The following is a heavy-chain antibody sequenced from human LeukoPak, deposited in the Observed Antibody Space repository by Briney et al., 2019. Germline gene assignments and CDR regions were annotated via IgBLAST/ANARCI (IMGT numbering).Heavy chain of an antibody. CDR2: INHSGST. J-gene: IGHJ4*02. CDR3: AGRVVLAALGY. CDR1: GGSFSGSY. Sequence: TSETLSLTCAVYGGSFSGSYWSWIRQPPGRGLEWIGEINHSGSTNYNPSLKSRVTISVDRSKTQFSLKLTSVTAADTAVYYCAGRVVLAALGYWGQEDLVTVSS. D-gene: IGHD2-15*01. V-gene: IGHV4-34*01.